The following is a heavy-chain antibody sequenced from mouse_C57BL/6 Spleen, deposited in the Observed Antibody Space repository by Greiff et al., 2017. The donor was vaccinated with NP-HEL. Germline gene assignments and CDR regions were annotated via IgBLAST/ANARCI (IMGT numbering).Heavy chain of an antibody. CDR1: GFTFSDYG. D-gene: IGHD4-1*01. CDR3: ARGWDGTLCAY. V-gene: IGHV5-17*01. J-gene: IGHJ3*01. CDR2: ISSGSSTI. Sequence: EVKVVESGGGLVKPGGSLKLSCAASGFTFSDYGMHWVRQAPEKGLEWVAYISSGSSTIYYADTVKGRFTISRDNAKNTLFLQMTSLRSEDTAMYYCARGWDGTLCAYWGQGTLVTVSA.